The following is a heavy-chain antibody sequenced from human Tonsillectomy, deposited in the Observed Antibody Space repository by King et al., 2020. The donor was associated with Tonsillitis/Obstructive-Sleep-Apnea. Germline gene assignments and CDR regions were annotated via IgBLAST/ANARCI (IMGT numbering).Heavy chain of an antibody. Sequence: VQLVESGGGLVQPGGSLRLSCAASGFTFSIYEMNWVRQAPGKGLEWVSYISSSDSTKYYADSVKGRFTISRDNAKNSLYLQLNSLRVEDTAVYYCAREPENYYGMDVWGQGTTVTVSS. J-gene: IGHJ6*02. CDR2: ISSSDSTK. CDR3: AREPENYYGMDV. CDR1: GFTFSIYE. V-gene: IGHV3-48*03.